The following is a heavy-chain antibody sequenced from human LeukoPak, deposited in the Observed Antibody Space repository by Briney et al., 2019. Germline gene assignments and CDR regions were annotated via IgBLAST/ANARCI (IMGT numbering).Heavy chain of an antibody. V-gene: IGHV4-61*01. CDR3: ARDTPSAGGDYFDY. Sequence: SETLSLTCTVSGGSVSSGSYYWSWIRQPPGKGLEWIGYIYYSGSTNYNPSLKSRVTISVDTSKNQFSLKLSSVTAADTAVYYCARDTPSAGGDYFDYWGQGTLVTVSS. D-gene: IGHD3-10*01. CDR1: GGSVSSGSYY. CDR2: IYYSGST. J-gene: IGHJ4*02.